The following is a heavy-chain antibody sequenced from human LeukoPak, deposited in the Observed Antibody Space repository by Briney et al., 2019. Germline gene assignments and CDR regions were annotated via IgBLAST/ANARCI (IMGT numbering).Heavy chain of an antibody. CDR3: ARGTTDGYSYGGFDY. D-gene: IGHD5-18*01. J-gene: IGHJ4*02. V-gene: IGHV4-31*03. CDR2: IYHSGST. CDR1: GGSISSGGYY. Sequence: SETLSLTCTVSGGSISSGGYYWSWIRQHPGKGLEWIGYIYHSGSTYYNPSLKSRGTMSVDTSRNQFSLKLSSVTAADTAVYYCARGTTDGYSYGGFDYWGQGTLVTVSS.